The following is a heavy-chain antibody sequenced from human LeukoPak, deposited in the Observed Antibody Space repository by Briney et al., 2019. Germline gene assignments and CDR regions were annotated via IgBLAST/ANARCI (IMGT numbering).Heavy chain of an antibody. CDR1: GFSFSNYG. D-gene: IGHD1/OR15-1a*01. CDR2: ISRSGRT. CDR3: AKDPNNSWYFDY. Sequence: PGGSLRLSCTASGFSFSNYGMSWVRQAPGKGLEWVSAISRSGRTYYPDSVNGRFTISRDNSKNTLYLQMNSLRAEDTAIYYCAKDPNNSWYFDYWGQGTLVTVSS. J-gene: IGHJ4*02. V-gene: IGHV3-23*01.